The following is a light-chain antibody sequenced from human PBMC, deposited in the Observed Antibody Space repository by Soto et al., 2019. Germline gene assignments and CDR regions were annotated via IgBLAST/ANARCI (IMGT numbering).Light chain of an antibody. V-gene: IGKV3D-7*01. CDR2: GAS. CDR3: QQSYSPSIT. CDR1: QSVSSDY. J-gene: IGKJ3*01. Sequence: DIVMTQSPDSLAVSLGERATLSCRASQSVSSDYLAWYQQKPGLAPRLLVYGASSRATGIPGRFSGSGSGTDFTLTISSLQPEDLATYYCQQSYSPSITFGPGTKVDIK.